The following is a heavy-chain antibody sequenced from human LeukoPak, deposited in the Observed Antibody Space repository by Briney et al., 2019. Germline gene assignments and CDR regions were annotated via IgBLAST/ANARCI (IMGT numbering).Heavy chain of an antibody. CDR1: GGTNSSSIR. V-gene: IGHV4-4*02. CDR2: IYHSGST. D-gene: IGHD3-10*01. J-gene: IGHJ4*02. Sequence: SGTLTLSCAVSGGTNSSSIRWSWVRQPPVKGLEWIGEIYHSGSTNYNPSLKSRVTISVDKAKNQFSLKLSSVTAADTAVYYCAASRGTRAYWGQGTLVTVSS. CDR3: AASRGTRAY.